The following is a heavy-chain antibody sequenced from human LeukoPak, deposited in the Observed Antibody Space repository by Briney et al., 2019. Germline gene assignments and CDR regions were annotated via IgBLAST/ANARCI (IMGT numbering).Heavy chain of an antibody. CDR2: IYTSGST. Sequence: SETLSLTCTVSGGSISSSSYYWGWIRQPAGKGLEWIGRIYTSGSTNYNPSLKSRVTMSVDTSKNQFSLKLSSVTAADTAVYYCARVPLPLDYYGMDVWGQGTTVTVSS. D-gene: IGHD2-15*01. V-gene: IGHV4-61*02. CDR3: ARVPLPLDYYGMDV. J-gene: IGHJ6*02. CDR1: GGSISSSSYY.